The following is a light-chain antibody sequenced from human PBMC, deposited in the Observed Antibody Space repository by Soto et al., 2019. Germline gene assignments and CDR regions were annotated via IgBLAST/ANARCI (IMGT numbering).Light chain of an antibody. CDR3: CSYAGSPYV. J-gene: IGLJ1*01. CDR1: SSDVGSYNL. CDR2: EVN. Sequence: QSALTQPASVSGSPGQSITISCTGTSSDVGSYNLGSWYQQHPGKAPKLMIYEVNKRPSGVSNRFSGSKSGNTAFLTISWLQAEDEADYYCCSYAGSPYVFGTGTRSPS. V-gene: IGLV2-23*02.